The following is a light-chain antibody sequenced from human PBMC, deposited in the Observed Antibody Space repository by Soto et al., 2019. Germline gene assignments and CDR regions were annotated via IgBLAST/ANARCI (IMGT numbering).Light chain of an antibody. V-gene: IGKV3-15*01. Sequence: IVMPQSPATLPVSPGERATLSCRTSQSVNSHLAWYQHKPAQAPRLLIYGASSRATGIPTRFSGSGSGTEFTLTIDSLQSEDFAIYFGQQYNNWPGTFGGGTKVEIK. CDR3: QQYNNWPGT. CDR2: GAS. CDR1: QSVNSH. J-gene: IGKJ4*01.